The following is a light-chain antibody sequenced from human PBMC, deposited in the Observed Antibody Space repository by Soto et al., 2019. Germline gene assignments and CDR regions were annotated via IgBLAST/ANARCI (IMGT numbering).Light chain of an antibody. CDR1: QHISTW. CDR3: QQYNGYSRT. V-gene: IGKV1D-16*01. Sequence: SQVTESPSSLSASIGDRVTITCRASQHISTWLTWYQQKPGKAPKLLIYAASILQSGVPSRFSGSGSGTEFTLTISSMQPDDFATFYCQQYNGYSRTLGQGSKVDI. J-gene: IGKJ1*01. CDR2: AAS.